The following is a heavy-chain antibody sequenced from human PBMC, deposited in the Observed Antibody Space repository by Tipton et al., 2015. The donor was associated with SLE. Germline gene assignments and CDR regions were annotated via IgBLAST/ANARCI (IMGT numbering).Heavy chain of an antibody. D-gene: IGHD2/OR15-2a*01. CDR1: GASIASGSYY. V-gene: IGHV4-61*09. J-gene: IGHJ5*01. Sequence: TLSLTCTVSGASIASGSYYWSWIRQPAGKGLEWVGHIHTSGQIYPTGSTNYNPSLKSRVTISLDTSKNQFSLRLSSVTAADTAVYYCARGVIFKGFDSWGQGTLVTVSS. CDR3: ARGVIFKGFDS. CDR2: IHTSGQIYPTGST.